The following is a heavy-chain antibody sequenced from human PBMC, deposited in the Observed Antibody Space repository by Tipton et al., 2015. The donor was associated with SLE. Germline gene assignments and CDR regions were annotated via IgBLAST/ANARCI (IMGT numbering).Heavy chain of an antibody. CDR1: GGTFDSYT. D-gene: IGHD3-10*01. Sequence: QVQLVQSGAEVKKPGSSVKVSCKASGGTFDSYTISWVRQAPGQGLEWMGRIILILGETDYAQKFQGRVTITADKSTSTAYMELSSLRSEDTAVYYCARVCQWFDGGFDYWGQGTLVTVSS. CDR3: ARVCQWFDGGFDY. V-gene: IGHV1-69*08. CDR2: IILILGET. J-gene: IGHJ4*02.